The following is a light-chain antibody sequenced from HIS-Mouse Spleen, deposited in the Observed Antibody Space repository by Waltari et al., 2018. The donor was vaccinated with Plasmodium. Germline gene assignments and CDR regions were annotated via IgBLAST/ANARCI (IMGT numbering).Light chain of an antibody. J-gene: IGLJ2*01. CDR2: EVS. CDR3: SSYAGSNNLV. Sequence: QSALTQPPSASGSPGQSVTIPCPGTSSDVGGYHYVSWYQQPPGKAPKLMIYEVSKRPSGVPDRFSGSKSGNTASLTVSGLQAEDEADYYCSSYAGSNNLVFGGGTKLTVL. CDR1: SSDVGGYHY. V-gene: IGLV2-8*01.